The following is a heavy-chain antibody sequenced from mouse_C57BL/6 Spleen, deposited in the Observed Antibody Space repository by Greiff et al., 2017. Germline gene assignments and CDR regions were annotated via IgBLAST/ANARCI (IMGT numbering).Heavy chain of an antibody. CDR2: ISSGGDYI. J-gene: IGHJ4*01. D-gene: IGHD1-1*02. CDR1: GFTFSSYA. Sequence: EVQLVESGEGLVKPGGSLKLSCAASGFTFSSYAMYWVRQTPEKRLAWVAYISSGGDYIYYADTVKGRFTISSDYARNTLYLQMSSLKSEDTAMYYCTRGGNGDYAMDYWGQGTSVTVSS. CDR3: TRGGNGDYAMDY. V-gene: IGHV5-9-1*02.